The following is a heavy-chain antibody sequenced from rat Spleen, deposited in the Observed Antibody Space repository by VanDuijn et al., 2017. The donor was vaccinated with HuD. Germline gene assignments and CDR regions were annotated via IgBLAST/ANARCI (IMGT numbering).Heavy chain of an antibody. CDR3: AGRIIRGMGYYFDY. J-gene: IGHJ2*01. CDR2: IWSNGGT. CDR1: GLSLTSES. D-gene: IGHD4-3*01. V-gene: IGHV2-47*01. Sequence: QVQLKESGPGLLQPSQTLSLTCTVSGLSLTSESVSWIRQLPGKGLEWMGVIWSNGGTDYNSAIKSRLSISRDTSKSQVFLNMNSLENEDTAMYFCAGRIIRGMGYYFDYWGQGVMVTLSS.